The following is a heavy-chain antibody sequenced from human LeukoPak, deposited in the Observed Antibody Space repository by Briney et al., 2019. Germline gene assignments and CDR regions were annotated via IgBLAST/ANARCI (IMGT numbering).Heavy chain of an antibody. CDR1: GFTFNNYA. D-gene: IGHD1-26*01. Sequence: PGGSLRLSCAASGFTFNNYAMSWVRQAPGKGLEWVSAISGSGGSTYYADSVKGRFTISRDNAKNSLYLQMNSLRAEDTAVYYCAREDGSYALFYWGQGTLVTVSS. J-gene: IGHJ4*02. CDR3: AREDGSYALFY. CDR2: ISGSGGST. V-gene: IGHV3-23*01.